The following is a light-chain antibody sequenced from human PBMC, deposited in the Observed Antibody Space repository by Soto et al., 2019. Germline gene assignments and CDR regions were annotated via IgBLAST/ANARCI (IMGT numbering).Light chain of an antibody. CDR1: QSVSSN. J-gene: IGKJ1*01. V-gene: IGKV3-15*01. Sequence: EIVMTQSPATLSVSPGERATLSCRASQSVSSNLAWYQQKPGQAPRLLIYGASTRATGIPARFSGSGSGTEFTLAISSLQSEDFATYYCQQHNNWPRTFGQGTKVDIK. CDR3: QQHNNWPRT. CDR2: GAS.